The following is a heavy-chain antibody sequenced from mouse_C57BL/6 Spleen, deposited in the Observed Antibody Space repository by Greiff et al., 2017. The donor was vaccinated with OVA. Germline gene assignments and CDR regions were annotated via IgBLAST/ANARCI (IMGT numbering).Heavy chain of an antibody. V-gene: IGHV1-42*01. CDR1: GYSFTGYY. D-gene: IGHD2-2*01. Sequence: VQLQQSGPELVKPGASVKISCKASGYSFTGYYMNWVKQSPEKSLEWIGEINPSTGGTTYNQKFKAKATLTVDKSSSTAYMQLKSLTSEDSAVYYCAIGFEDGYAAWFAYWGQGTLVTVSA. CDR3: AIGFEDGYAAWFAY. CDR2: INPSTGGT. J-gene: IGHJ3*01.